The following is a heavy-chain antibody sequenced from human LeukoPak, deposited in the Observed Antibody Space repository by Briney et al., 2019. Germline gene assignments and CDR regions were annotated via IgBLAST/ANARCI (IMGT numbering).Heavy chain of an antibody. Sequence: GGSLRLFCAASGFTFSSYGMHWVRQAPGKGLEWVAVIWYDGSNKYYGDSVKGRFTISRDNSKKTLYLQMNTLRVEDTAVYYCARGDGYNAAEYLQHWGQGTLVTVS. CDR3: ARGDGYNAAEYLQH. D-gene: IGHD5-24*01. J-gene: IGHJ1*01. CDR1: GFTFSSYG. CDR2: IWYDGSNK. V-gene: IGHV3-33*01.